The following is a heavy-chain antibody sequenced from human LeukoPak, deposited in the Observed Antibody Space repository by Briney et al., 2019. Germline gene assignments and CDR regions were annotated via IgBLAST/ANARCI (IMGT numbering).Heavy chain of an antibody. CDR2: IYYSGST. J-gene: IGHJ3*02. CDR3: ARDTHYDILTGYYYDAFDI. D-gene: IGHD3-9*01. V-gene: IGHV4-59*01. Sequence: SETLSLTCTVSGGSISSYYWSWIRQPPGKGPERIGYIYYSGSTNYNPSLKSRVTISVDTSKNQFSLKLSSVTAADTAVYYCARDTHYDILTGYYYDAFDIWGQGTMVTVSS. CDR1: GGSISSYY.